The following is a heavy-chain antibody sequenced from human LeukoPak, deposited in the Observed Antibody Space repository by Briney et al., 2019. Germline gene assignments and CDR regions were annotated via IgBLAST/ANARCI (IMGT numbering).Heavy chain of an antibody. CDR1: GGSFSGYY. CDR2: ISYSGST. D-gene: IGHD2-8*02. CDR3: AGHHPRNTVDF. J-gene: IGHJ4*02. V-gene: IGHV4-59*08. Sequence: SETLSLTCAVYGGSFSGYYWSWIRQPPGKGLEWIGYISYSGSTNYNPSLKSRVTISLDTSKNQFSLKLSSVTAADTAVYYCAGHHPRNTVDFWGQGTLVTVSS.